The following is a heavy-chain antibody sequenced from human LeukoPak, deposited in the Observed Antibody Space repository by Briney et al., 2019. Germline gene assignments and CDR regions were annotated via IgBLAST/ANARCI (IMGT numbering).Heavy chain of an antibody. J-gene: IGHJ3*02. CDR2: ISIGGDT. CDR1: GFPFSDYD. D-gene: IGHD1-26*01. V-gene: IGHV3-13*01. CDR3: ARAHVGAGLAFDI. Sequence: GGSLRLSCVVSGFPFSDYDMHWVRQGAGKGLEWVSAISIGGDTYYPGSVKGRFSISRENARNPFHLQMNNLRIGDTAIYYCARAHVGAGLAFDIWGQGTMVTVSS.